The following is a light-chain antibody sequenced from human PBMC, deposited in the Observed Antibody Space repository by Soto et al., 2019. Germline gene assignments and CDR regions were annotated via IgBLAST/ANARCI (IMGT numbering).Light chain of an antibody. Sequence: DIVMTQSPATLSVSPGERATLSCRAGESISNNLAWYQQKPGQAPRRVIYGAATRAAGIPARFSGRGSGTEFTLTISSLQSEDFGVYYCQQYNNWPGTFGQGTKVDIK. CDR3: QQYNNWPGT. CDR2: GAA. CDR1: ESISNN. V-gene: IGKV3-15*01. J-gene: IGKJ1*01.